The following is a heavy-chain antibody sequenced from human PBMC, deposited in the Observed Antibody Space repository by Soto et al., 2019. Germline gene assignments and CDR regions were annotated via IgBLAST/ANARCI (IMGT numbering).Heavy chain of an antibody. CDR3: TTDNPGLWFGETYPDY. D-gene: IGHD3-10*01. Sequence: EVQLVESGGGLVKPGGSLRLSCAASGFSFSNAWMSWVRQAPGKGLEWVGRIKSKTDGGTTDYAAPVKGRFTISRDDSKNTLYLQMNSLQTEDTAVSYCTTDNPGLWFGETYPDYWGQGTLVTVSS. CDR1: GFSFSNAW. CDR2: IKSKTDGGTT. V-gene: IGHV3-15*01. J-gene: IGHJ4*02.